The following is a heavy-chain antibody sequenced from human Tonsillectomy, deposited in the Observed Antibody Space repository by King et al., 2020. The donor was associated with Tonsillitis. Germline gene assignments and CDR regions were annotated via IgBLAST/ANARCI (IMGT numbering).Heavy chain of an antibody. CDR1: GFTFSSYG. V-gene: IGHV3-30*18. CDR3: AKLSTVTTFDY. D-gene: IGHD4-17*01. CDR2: ISYDGSNK. J-gene: IGHJ4*02. Sequence: VQLVESGGGVVQPGRSLRLSCAASGFTFSSYGMHWVRQAPGKGLEWVAVISYDGSNKYYADSVKGRFTISRDNPKNTLYLQMNSLRAEDTAVYYCAKLSTVTTFDYWGQGTLVTVSS.